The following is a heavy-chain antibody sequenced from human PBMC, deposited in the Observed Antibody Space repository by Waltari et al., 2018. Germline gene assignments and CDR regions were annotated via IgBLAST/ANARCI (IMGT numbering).Heavy chain of an antibody. CDR2: IYHSGST. CDR1: GYSISSGYY. V-gene: IGHV4-38-2*02. CDR3: AREVYSYGSGVGEFDY. D-gene: IGHD5-18*01. J-gene: IGHJ4*02. Sequence: QVQLQESGPGMVKHSETMSFTCTVSGYSISSGYYWGWIRQPPGKGLEWIGSIYHSGSTYYNPSLKSRVTISVDTSKNQFSLKLSSVTAADTAVYYCAREVYSYGSGVGEFDYWGQGTLVTVSS.